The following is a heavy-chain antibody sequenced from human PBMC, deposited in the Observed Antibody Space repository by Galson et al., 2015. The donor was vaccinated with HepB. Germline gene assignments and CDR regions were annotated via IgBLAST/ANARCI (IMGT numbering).Heavy chain of an antibody. CDR3: AKDREVGYCCGGSCSPPDS. CDR2: ISRSGGST. J-gene: IGHJ5*01. D-gene: IGHD2-15*01. CDR1: GFTFKDYD. V-gene: IGHV3-23*01. Sequence: SLRLSCAVPGFTFKDYDMSWVRRAPGKGLEWVSGISRSGGSTSYEDFVKGRLTISRDNSKNTLCLEISSLSAEDTAIYYCAKDREVGYCCGGSCSPPDSWGQGTLVTVSS.